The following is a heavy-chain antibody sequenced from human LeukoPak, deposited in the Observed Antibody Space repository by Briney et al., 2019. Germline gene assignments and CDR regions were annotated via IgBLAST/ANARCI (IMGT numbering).Heavy chain of an antibody. CDR2: ISYSGST. CDR3: ARVVGRTVTSYYFDY. CDR1: GGSISSYY. J-gene: IGHJ4*02. Sequence: SETLSLTCTVSGGSISSYYWSWIRQPPGKGREWIGYISYSGSTNYNPSLKSRVTISVDTSKNQFSLKLNSVTAADMAVYFCARVVGRTVTSYYFDYWGQGTLVTVSS. D-gene: IGHD4-17*01. V-gene: IGHV4-59*01.